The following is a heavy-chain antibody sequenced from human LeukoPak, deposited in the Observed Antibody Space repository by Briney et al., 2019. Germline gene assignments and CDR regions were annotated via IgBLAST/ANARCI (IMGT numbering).Heavy chain of an antibody. V-gene: IGHV3-48*03. Sequence: GGSLRLSCAASGFTFSSYEMNWVRQAPGKGLEWVSYISSSGGTIDYADSVKGRFTISRDNAKNSLYLQMNSLRAEDTAVYYCASRPPPHRGPFDFWGQGTLVTVSS. J-gene: IGHJ4*02. CDR2: ISSSGGTI. CDR1: GFTFSSYE. CDR3: ASRPPPHRGPFDF.